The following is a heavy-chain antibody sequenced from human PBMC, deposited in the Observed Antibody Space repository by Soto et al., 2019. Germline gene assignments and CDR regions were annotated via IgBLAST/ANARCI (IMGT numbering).Heavy chain of an antibody. J-gene: IGHJ6*02. D-gene: IGHD3-10*01. V-gene: IGHV1-18*01. CDR1: GYTFTSYG. CDR2: ISAYNGNT. Sequence: GASVKVSCKASGYTFTSYGISWVRQAPGQGLEWMGWISAYNGNTNYAQKLQGRVTMTTDTSTSTAYMELRSLRSDDTAVYYCARGEVRGVIPCGGSLNYYYYGMDGWGQGTTVTVAS. CDR3: ARGEVRGVIPCGGSLNYYYYGMDG.